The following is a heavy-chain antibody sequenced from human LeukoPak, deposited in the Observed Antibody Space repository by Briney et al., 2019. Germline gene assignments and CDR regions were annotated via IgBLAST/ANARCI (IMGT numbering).Heavy chain of an antibody. CDR2: IYYSGST. CDR1: GGSISSSSYY. Sequence: SETLSLTCTVSGGSISSSSYYWGWIRQPPGKGLEWIGSIYYSGSTYYNPSLKSRVTISVDTSKNQFSLKLSSVTAADTAVYYCARVGRYFDYWGQGTLVTVSS. D-gene: IGHD1-14*01. CDR3: ARVGRYFDY. J-gene: IGHJ4*02. V-gene: IGHV4-39*07.